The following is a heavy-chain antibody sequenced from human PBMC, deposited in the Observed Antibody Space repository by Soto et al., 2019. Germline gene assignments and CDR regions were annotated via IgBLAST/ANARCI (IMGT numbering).Heavy chain of an antibody. CDR2: ISAYNGDT. Sequence: QVQLVQSGAEVKKPGASVKVSCKASGFTFITYGFTWVRQAPGQGLEWMGWISAYNGDTHYAQKVQGRVTMTTDTSTSTAYMELRSLTSDDTAVYYCARKAMGAPVDQWCQGTLVIVSS. J-gene: IGHJ4*02. CDR3: ARKAMGAPVDQ. V-gene: IGHV1-18*01. CDR1: GFTFITYG. D-gene: IGHD5-18*01.